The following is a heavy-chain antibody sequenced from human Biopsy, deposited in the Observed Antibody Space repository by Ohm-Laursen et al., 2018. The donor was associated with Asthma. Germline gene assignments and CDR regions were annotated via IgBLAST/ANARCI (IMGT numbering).Heavy chain of an antibody. J-gene: IGHJ3*01. CDR3: ARTYYDFLTGQVNDAFAL. CDR2: INAGNGNT. CDR1: GYTFINYA. D-gene: IGHD3-9*01. V-gene: IGHV1-3*01. Sequence: ASVKVSCKASGYTFINYAIHWVRQAPGQRLEWMGWINAGNGNTKYSQKFQGRVTITRDTSASTAYMDLSSLRSEGTAVYYCARTYYDFLTGQVNDAFALWGQGTMVTVSS.